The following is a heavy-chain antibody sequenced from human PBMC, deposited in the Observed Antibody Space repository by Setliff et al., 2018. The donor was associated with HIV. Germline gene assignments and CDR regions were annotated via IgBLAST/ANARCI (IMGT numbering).Heavy chain of an antibody. V-gene: IGHV4-59*11. Sequence: SETLSLTCTVSGGSISSHYWSWIRQPPGKRLEWIGCMSYSGSANYNPSLKSRVTISLDTSKNQFSLNLTSVTAADTAVYYCARTLPDYLYYDFWTGYSTYYYMDVWGTGTTVPSP. CDR2: MSYSGSA. CDR1: GGSISSHY. D-gene: IGHD3-3*01. CDR3: ARTLPDYLYYDFWTGYSTYYYMDV. J-gene: IGHJ6*03.